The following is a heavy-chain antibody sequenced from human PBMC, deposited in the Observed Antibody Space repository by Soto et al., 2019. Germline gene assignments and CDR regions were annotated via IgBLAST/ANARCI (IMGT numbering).Heavy chain of an antibody. J-gene: IGHJ6*02. V-gene: IGHV4-31*03. D-gene: IGHD3-3*01. CDR2: IYYSGST. CDR1: GGSISSGGYY. CDR3: ARDFWSGYYKLGYYYYGMDV. Sequence: SETLSLTCTVSGGSISSGGYYWSWIRQHPGKGLEWIGYIYYSGSTYYNPSLKSRVTISVDTSKNQFSLKLSSVTAADTAVYYSARDFWSGYYKLGYYYYGMDVWGQGTTVTVSS.